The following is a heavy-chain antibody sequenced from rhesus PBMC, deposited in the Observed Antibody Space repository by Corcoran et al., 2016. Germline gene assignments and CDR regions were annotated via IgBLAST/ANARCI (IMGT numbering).Heavy chain of an antibody. CDR3: ARNGNSGSWKYCFDY. CDR2: IYGSSTST. V-gene: IGHV4S10*01. D-gene: IGHD6-25*01. Sequence: QVQLQESGPGVVKPSETLSLSCAVPGGSISDSYRWSWIRQPPGQGLERIGYIYGSSTSTNYNPSLKSRVTISKDTSKNQFSLKLSSVTAADTAVYYCARNGNSGSWKYCFDYWGQGVLVTVSS. CDR1: GGSISDSYR. J-gene: IGHJ4*01.